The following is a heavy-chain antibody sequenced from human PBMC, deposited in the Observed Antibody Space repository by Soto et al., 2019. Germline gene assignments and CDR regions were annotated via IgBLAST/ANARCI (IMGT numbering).Heavy chain of an antibody. J-gene: IGHJ4*02. CDR2: IFPDDSDT. V-gene: IGHV5-51*01. CDR3: ARLLCSGDSCYGNY. CDR1: GCSFTSYW. Sequence: GESLKISCKGSGCSFTSYWIGWVRQMPGKGLEWMGIIFPDDSDTRYSPSFQGQVTVSADKSISTAYLRWSNLKASDTAMYYCARLLCSGDSCYGNYWGQGILVTVSS. D-gene: IGHD2-15*01.